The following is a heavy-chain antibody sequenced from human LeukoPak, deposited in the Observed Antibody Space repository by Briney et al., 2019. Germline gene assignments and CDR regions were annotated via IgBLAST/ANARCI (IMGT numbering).Heavy chain of an antibody. V-gene: IGHV3-33*01. CDR3: ARDSVRDGYNSDYFDF. CDR1: GFTFNTYG. J-gene: IGHJ4*02. CDR2: IWYDGSNE. Sequence: PGRSLRLSCAASGFTFNTYGMHWVRQAPGKGLEWVAVIWYDGSNEFYSDSVKGRFTISRHNSKNTLYLQMNSLRAEDTAVYYCARDSVRDGYNSDYFDFWGQGTLVTVSS. D-gene: IGHD5-24*01.